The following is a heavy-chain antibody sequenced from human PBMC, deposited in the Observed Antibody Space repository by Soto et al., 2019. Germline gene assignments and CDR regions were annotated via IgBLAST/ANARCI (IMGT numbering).Heavy chain of an antibody. Sequence: EVQLLESGGGLVQPGGSLRLSCAASGFTFSSYAMSWVRQAPGKGLEWVSAISGSGGSTYYADSVKGRFTISRDNSKNTRYLQMNSLRAEDTAVYYCANPYYYGSGSYLGGNDYWGQGTLVTVSS. D-gene: IGHD3-10*01. V-gene: IGHV3-23*01. CDR2: ISGSGGST. CDR1: GFTFSSYA. J-gene: IGHJ4*02. CDR3: ANPYYYGSGSYLGGNDY.